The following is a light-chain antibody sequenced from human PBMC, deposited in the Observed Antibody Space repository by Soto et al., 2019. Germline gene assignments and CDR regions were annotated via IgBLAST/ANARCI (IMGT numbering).Light chain of an antibody. CDR3: MQALQTPRT. J-gene: IGKJ2*02. V-gene: IGKV2-28*01. Sequence: IVLTQSPAILSLSPGERATLSCRASQSLLHSNGYNYLDWYLQKPGQSPQLLIYLTSNRSSGVPDRFSGSGSRTDFTLKISRVEAEDVGVYYCMQALQTPRTFGQGTKLEIK. CDR1: QSLLHSNGYNY. CDR2: LTS.